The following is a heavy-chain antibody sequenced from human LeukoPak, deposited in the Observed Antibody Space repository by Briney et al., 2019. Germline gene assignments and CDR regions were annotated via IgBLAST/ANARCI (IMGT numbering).Heavy chain of an antibody. CDR3: ARSLPFDY. J-gene: IGHJ4*02. Sequence: GSLRLSCAASGFTFSSYSMNWVRQAPGKGLEWIGYIYYSGSTNYNPSLKSRVTISVDTSKNQFSLKVSSVTAADTAVYYCARSLPFDYWGQGTLVTVSS. CDR1: GFTFSSYS. CDR2: IYYSGST. V-gene: IGHV4-59*12.